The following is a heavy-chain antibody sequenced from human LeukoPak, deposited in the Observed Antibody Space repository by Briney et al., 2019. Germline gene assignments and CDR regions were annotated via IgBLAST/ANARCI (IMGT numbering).Heavy chain of an antibody. Sequence: ASLKVSCKATGYTFTRYGTNGVRKAPGKGLEWLGWISGYNGNTNYAQKLQGRFTMTTDTSTSTVYLELRSLRSDDTAVYYCARPRSLMSRDAFDIWGQGTMVTVSS. J-gene: IGHJ3*02. CDR3: ARPRSLMSRDAFDI. CDR2: ISGYNGNT. D-gene: IGHD3-16*01. CDR1: GYTFTRYG. V-gene: IGHV1-18*01.